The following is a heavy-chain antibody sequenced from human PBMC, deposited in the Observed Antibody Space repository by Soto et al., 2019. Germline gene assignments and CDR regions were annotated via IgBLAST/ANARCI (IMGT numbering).Heavy chain of an antibody. Sequence: GGSLRLSCAASGFTFSLYSMIWVRQAPGKGLEWVSSISSSSSYIYYADSMKGRFTLSRDNAQNSLYLQMNNLRVEDSAIYYCAKDAVSGDGVWLAHDWGQGTVVTVSS. CDR2: ISSSSSYI. CDR1: GFTFSLYS. D-gene: IGHD4-17*01. V-gene: IGHV3-21*04. J-gene: IGHJ4*02. CDR3: AKDAVSGDGVWLAHD.